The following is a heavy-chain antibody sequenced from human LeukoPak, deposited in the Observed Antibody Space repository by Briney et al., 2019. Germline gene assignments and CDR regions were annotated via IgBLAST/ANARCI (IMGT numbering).Heavy chain of an antibody. V-gene: IGHV3-21*01. CDR1: GFTFSSYS. CDR2: ISSSSSSI. D-gene: IGHD6-13*01. CDR3: ARTATDTGEFDY. J-gene: IGHJ4*02. Sequence: KAGGSLRLSCAASGFTFSSYSMNWVRQAPGKGLECVSSISSSSSSIYYADSVKGRFTISRDDAKNSLYLQMNSLRAEDTAVYYCARTATDTGEFDYWGQGTLVTLSS.